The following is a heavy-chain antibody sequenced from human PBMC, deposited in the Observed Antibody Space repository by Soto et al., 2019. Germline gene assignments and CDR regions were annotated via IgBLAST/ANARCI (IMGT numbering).Heavy chain of an antibody. V-gene: IGHV1-18*01. CDR1: GYTFTSYG. Sequence: QVQLVQSGAEVKKPGASVKVSCKASGYTFTSYGISWVRQAPGQGLEWMGWISANNGNTNYAQKLQGRVTMTTDTSTSTADMDLRSLRSDDTAVYYCARDRGSYALDYWSQGTLVTVSS. CDR3: ARDRGSYALDY. J-gene: IGHJ4*02. D-gene: IGHD1-26*01. CDR2: ISANNGNT.